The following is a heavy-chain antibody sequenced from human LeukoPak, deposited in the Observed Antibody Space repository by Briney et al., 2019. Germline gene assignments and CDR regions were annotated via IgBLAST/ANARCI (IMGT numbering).Heavy chain of an antibody. CDR1: GFTFSSYA. CDR2: ISYDGSNK. Sequence: PGGSLRLSCAASGFTFSSYAMHWVRQAPGKGLEWVAVISYDGSNKYYADSVKGRFTISRDNSKNTLYLQMNSLRAEDTAVYYCAREYNPFDWLSPKLAEYFQHWGQGTLVTVSS. D-gene: IGHD3-9*01. CDR3: AREYNPFDWLSPKLAEYFQH. J-gene: IGHJ1*01. V-gene: IGHV3-30-3*01.